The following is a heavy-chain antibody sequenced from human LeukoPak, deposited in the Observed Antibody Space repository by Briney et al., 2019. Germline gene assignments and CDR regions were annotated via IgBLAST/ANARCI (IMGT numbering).Heavy chain of an antibody. Sequence: GASVKVSCKASGYTFTSYAMHWVRQAPGQRLEWMGWINAGNGNTKYSQKFQGRVTITRDTSASTAYMELRSLRSDDTAVYYCERTGEDIVVVPAAVNYYYYYYMDVWGKGTTVTVSS. CDR2: INAGNGNT. CDR1: GYTFTSYA. J-gene: IGHJ6*03. V-gene: IGHV1-3*01. D-gene: IGHD2-2*01. CDR3: ERTGEDIVVVPAAVNYYYYYYMDV.